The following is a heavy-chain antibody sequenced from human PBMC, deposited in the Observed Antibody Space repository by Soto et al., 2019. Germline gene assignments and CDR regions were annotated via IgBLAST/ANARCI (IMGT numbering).Heavy chain of an antibody. Sequence: ASVKVSCKASGYTFTSYGISWVRQAPGQGLEWMGWISAYNGNTNYAQKLQGRVTMTTDTSTSTAYMELRSLRSDDTAVYYCARESPWVRGVITPLDNWFDPWGQGTLVTVSS. CDR3: ARESPWVRGVITPLDNWFDP. CDR2: ISAYNGNT. CDR1: GYTFTSYG. V-gene: IGHV1-18*01. J-gene: IGHJ5*02. D-gene: IGHD3-10*01.